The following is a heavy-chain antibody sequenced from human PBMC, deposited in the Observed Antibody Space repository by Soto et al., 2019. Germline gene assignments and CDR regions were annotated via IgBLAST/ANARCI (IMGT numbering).Heavy chain of an antibody. V-gene: IGHV3-30*18. CDR1: GFNFDNYG. J-gene: IGHJ4*02. Sequence: GGSLRLSCQASGFNFDNYGMHWVRQAPGKGLEWVAVITYDGSNKYYADSVKGRFTIPRDNSKNTLSLHLNTLKPEDTAVYHCAKDRVGGTFYTPLGFWGQGTLVTV. CDR3: AKDRVGGTFYTPLGF. CDR2: ITYDGSNK. D-gene: IGHD1-7*01.